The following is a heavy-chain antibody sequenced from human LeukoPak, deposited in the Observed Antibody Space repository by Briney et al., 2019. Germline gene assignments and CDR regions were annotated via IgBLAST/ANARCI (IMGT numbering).Heavy chain of an antibody. CDR3: ARGPAWGYGSGSFDY. CDR2: IYYSGST. Sequence: SETLSLTCTVSGGSISSYYWSWIRRPPGKGVEWIAYIYYSGSTNYNPSLKSRVTISVDTSKNQFSLKLNSVTAADTAVYYCARGPAWGYGSGSFDYWGQGTLVTVSS. D-gene: IGHD3-10*01. CDR1: GGSISSYY. V-gene: IGHV4-59*01. J-gene: IGHJ4*02.